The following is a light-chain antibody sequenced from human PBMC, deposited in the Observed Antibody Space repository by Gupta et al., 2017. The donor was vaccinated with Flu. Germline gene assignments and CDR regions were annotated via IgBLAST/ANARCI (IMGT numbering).Light chain of an antibody. V-gene: IGKV1-33*01. CDR2: DAS. J-gene: IGKJ4*01. Sequence: DIQMTQSPSSLSASVGDRVTITCQATQDIKNYLNWYQQKPGKAPKLLIYDASNLETGVPSGFSGSGSGTDFTFTISSLQPEDIATYYCQQYDKLPRTFGGGTGVEIK. CDR1: QDIKNY. CDR3: QQYDKLPRT.